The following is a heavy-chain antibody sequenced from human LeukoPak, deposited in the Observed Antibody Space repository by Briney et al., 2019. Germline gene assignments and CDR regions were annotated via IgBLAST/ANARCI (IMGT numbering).Heavy chain of an antibody. CDR2: IYYSGST. J-gene: IGHJ4*02. D-gene: IGHD1-26*01. Sequence: PSETLSLTCAVYGGSFSAYYWSWIRQPPGKGVEWIGSIYYSGSTYYNPSLKSRVTISVDTSKNQFSLKLSSVTAADTAVYYCARTLSRWDPFDYWGQGTLVTVSS. CDR3: ARTLSRWDPFDY. CDR1: GGSFSAYY. V-gene: IGHV4-34*01.